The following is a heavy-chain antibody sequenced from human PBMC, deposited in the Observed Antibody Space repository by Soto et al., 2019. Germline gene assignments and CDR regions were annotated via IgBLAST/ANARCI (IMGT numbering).Heavy chain of an antibody. Sequence: QLVESGGDLVQPGGSLRLSCAASGFTFSASYMTWICQAPGRGLEWISYISNSGNTKEYADSVRGRFTISRDNAKNSLHLQMDGLRAEDTAVYYCARERSCSGNSCYKLRFDPWGRGTRVIVSS. V-gene: IGHV3-11*01. D-gene: IGHD5-12*01. CDR2: ISNSGNTK. CDR1: GFTFSASY. J-gene: IGHJ5*02. CDR3: ARERSCSGNSCYKLRFDP.